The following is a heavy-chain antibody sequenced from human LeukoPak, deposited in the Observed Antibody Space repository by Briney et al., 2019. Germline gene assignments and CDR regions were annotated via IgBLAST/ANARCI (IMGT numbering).Heavy chain of an antibody. CDR1: GFTFSSYA. CDR2: TSGSGGST. CDR3: AKGQTSYYDILTALDY. V-gene: IGHV3-23*01. J-gene: IGHJ4*02. D-gene: IGHD3-9*01. Sequence: GGSLRLSCAASGFTFSSYAMSWVRQAPGKGLEWVSATSGSGGSTYYADSVKGRFTISRDNSKNTLYLQMNSLRAEDTAVYYCAKGQTSYYDILTALDYWGQGTLVTVSS.